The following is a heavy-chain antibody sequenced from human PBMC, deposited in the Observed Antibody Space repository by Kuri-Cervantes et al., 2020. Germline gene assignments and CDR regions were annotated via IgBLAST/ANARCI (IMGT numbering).Heavy chain of an antibody. CDR3: ARDFGRGSSAWGLDS. D-gene: IGHD2-2*01. V-gene: IGHV3-48*04. J-gene: IGHJ4*02. Sequence: GESLKISCAASGFTFSSYSMNWVRQAPGKGLEWVSYISSSSSTIYYADSVLGRFTISRDDAKNSLYLKMNSLRAEDTALYYCARDFGRGSSAWGLDSWGQGTLVTVSS. CDR1: GFTFSSYS. CDR2: ISSSSSTI.